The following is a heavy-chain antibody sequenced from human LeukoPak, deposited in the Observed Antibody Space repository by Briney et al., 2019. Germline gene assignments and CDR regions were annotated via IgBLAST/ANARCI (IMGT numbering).Heavy chain of an antibody. J-gene: IGHJ4*02. V-gene: IGHV3-30*02. CDR3: AKEISTIFGVVIDPTFDY. CDR1: GFTFSSYG. Sequence: GGSLRLSCAASGFTFSSYGMHWVRQAPGKGLEWVAFIRYDGSNKYYADSVKGRFTISRDNSKNTLYLQMNSLRAEDTAVYYCAKEISTIFGVVIDPTFDYWGQGTLVTVSS. D-gene: IGHD3-3*01. CDR2: IRYDGSNK.